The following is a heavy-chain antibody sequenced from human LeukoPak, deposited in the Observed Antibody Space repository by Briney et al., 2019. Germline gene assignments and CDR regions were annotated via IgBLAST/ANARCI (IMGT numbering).Heavy chain of an antibody. V-gene: IGHV3-21*01. CDR2: ISSSSSYI. J-gene: IGHJ6*02. Sequence: PGGSLRLSCAASGFTFSSHSMNWVRQAPGKGLEWVSSISSSSSYIYYADSVKGRFTISRDNAKNSLYLQMNSLRAEDTAVYYCARDLLEVAGTGVNYYYYGMDVWGQGTTVTVSS. D-gene: IGHD6-19*01. CDR3: ARDLLEVAGTGVNYYYYGMDV. CDR1: GFTFSSHS.